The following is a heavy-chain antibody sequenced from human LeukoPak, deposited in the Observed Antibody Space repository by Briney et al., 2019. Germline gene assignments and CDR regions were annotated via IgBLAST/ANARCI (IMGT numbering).Heavy chain of an antibody. V-gene: IGHV1-18*01. J-gene: IGHJ4*02. CDR3: ARGSYYDY. Sequence: ASVKVSCKASGYTFTTYGISWVRQAPGQGLEWMGWISSYNGDTNFAQKFQGRVAMTTDTSTSTAYMELRSLRSDDTAVYYCARGSYYDYWGQGSLVTVSS. CDR1: GYTFTTYG. CDR2: ISSYNGDT.